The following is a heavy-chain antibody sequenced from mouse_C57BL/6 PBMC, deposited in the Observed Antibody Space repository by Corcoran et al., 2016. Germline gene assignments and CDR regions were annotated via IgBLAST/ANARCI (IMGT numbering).Heavy chain of an antibody. CDR3: ARGLLNYFDY. V-gene: IGHV9-3*01. D-gene: IGHD1-1*01. CDR2: INTYSGVP. Sequence: QIQLVQSGPELKKPGETVKISCKASGYTFTTYGMSWVRQAPGKGLKWMAWINTYSGVPTYADDFKGRFAFSLETSARTAYLQINNLKNEDTATYFCARGLLNYFDYWGQGTTLTVSS. J-gene: IGHJ2*01. CDR1: GYTFTTYG.